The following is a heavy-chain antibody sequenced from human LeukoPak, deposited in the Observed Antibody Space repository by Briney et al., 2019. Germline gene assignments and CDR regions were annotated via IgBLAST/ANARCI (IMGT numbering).Heavy chain of an antibody. J-gene: IGHJ4*02. Sequence: GGSLRLSCAASGFTFSDYYMSWVRQAPGKGLEWVSYISSSSSYTNYADSVKGRFTISRDNAKNSLYLQMNSLRAEDTAVYYCARETTAMAGLLDYWGQGTLVTVSS. D-gene: IGHD5-18*01. CDR2: ISSSSSYT. CDR1: GFTFSDYY. V-gene: IGHV3-11*06. CDR3: ARETTAMAGLLDY.